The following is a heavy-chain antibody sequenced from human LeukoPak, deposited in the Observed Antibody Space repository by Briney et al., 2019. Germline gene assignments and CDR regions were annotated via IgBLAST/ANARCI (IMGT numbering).Heavy chain of an antibody. J-gene: IGHJ4*02. D-gene: IGHD6-13*01. CDR1: GGSISSSSYY. V-gene: IGHV4-39*02. Sequence: PSETLSLTCTVSGGSISSSSYYWGWIRQPPGKGLEWIGSIYYSGSTYYNPSLKSRVTISVDTSKNQFSLKLSSVTAADTAVYYCARDADSRSWYRIYWGQGTLVTVSS. CDR3: ARDADSRSWYRIY. CDR2: IYYSGST.